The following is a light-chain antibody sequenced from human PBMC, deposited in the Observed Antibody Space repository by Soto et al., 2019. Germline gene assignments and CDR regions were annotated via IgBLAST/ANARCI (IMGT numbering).Light chain of an antibody. J-gene: IGKJ3*01. V-gene: IGKV3-15*01. CDR1: QSLRST. CDR2: DVS. Sequence: IVMTQSPATLSVSPGETATLSCRASQSLRSTLAWYQQRPGQAPRLLIYDVSTRAPGVPARFGGSGSATEFTLSISSLQSDDFASYYCQQYSHWPFTFGPGT. CDR3: QQYSHWPFT.